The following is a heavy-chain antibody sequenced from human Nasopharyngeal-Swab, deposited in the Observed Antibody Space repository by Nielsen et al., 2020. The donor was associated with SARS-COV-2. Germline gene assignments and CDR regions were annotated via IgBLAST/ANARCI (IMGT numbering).Heavy chain of an antibody. CDR3: AKDLVPDGHNDFDY. D-gene: IGHD1-1*01. J-gene: IGHJ4*01. CDR1: GFTLSTYT. Sequence: GESLKISCSASGFTLSTYTMNWVRQAPGKGLEWVSLITGGADSTYYADSVKGRFTISRDNSRNTVYLHMNSLRADDTAIYYCAKDLVPDGHNDFDYWGQGTLVTVSS. CDR2: ITGGADST. V-gene: IGHV3-23*01.